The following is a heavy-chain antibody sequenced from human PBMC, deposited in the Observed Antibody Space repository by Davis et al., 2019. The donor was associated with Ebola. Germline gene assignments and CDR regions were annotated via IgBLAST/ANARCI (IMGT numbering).Heavy chain of an antibody. CDR3: AREKGGDGWFDP. D-gene: IGHD3-16*01. Sequence: ASVQVSCQASGYTLTGYYMHWVRQAPGQGLEYMAWISPDSGATHYEQRFQGRVTLTRDTSINTDYMELSSLRSDDTAIYYCAREKGGDGWFDPWGQGTLVTVSS. J-gene: IGHJ5*02. CDR1: GYTLTGYY. V-gene: IGHV1-2*02. CDR2: ISPDSGAT.